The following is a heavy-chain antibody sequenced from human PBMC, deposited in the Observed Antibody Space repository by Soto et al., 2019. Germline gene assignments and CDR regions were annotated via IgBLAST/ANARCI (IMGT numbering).Heavy chain of an antibody. D-gene: IGHD6-13*01. J-gene: IGHJ4*02. V-gene: IGHV4-39*01. CDR2: IYYSGSA. CDR3: ASRGIGAAGHQ. Sequence: SETLSLTCTVSGGSISGSSYYWGWIRQPPGKGLEWIGSIYYSGSAYYNPSLKSRVTISVDTSKNQFSLKLSSVTAADTAVYYCASRGIGAAGHQWGQGTPVTVSS. CDR1: GGSISGSSYY.